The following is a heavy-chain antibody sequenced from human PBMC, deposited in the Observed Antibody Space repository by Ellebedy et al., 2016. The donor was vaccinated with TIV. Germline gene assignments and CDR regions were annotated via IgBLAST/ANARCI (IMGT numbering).Heavy chain of an antibody. Sequence: GESLKISXAASGFTFSSYSMNWVRQAPGKGLEWVSSISSSSSYIYYADSVKGRFTISRDNAKNSLYLQMNSLRAEDTAVYYCAKDVVDCSGGSCYYYFDYWGQGTLVTVSS. CDR3: AKDVVDCSGGSCYYYFDY. CDR1: GFTFSSYS. D-gene: IGHD2-15*01. CDR2: ISSSSSYI. V-gene: IGHV3-21*01. J-gene: IGHJ4*02.